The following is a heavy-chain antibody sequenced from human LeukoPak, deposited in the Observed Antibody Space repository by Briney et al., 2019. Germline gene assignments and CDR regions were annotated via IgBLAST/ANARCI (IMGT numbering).Heavy chain of an antibody. D-gene: IGHD6-13*01. CDR3: ASALKRGSAGTLIDF. CDR2: MNPNSGNT. Sequence: GASVKVSCKASGHTFTSHDINWVRQATGQGLEWMGWMNPNSGNTGYAQKFQDRVTMTRNTSISTAYMELSSLESEDTAVYYCASALKRGSAGTLIDFWGQGTLVTVSS. V-gene: IGHV1-8*01. CDR1: GHTFTSHD. J-gene: IGHJ4*02.